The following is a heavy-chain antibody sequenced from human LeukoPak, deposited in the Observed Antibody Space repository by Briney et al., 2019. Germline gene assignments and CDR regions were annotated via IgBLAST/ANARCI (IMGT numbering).Heavy chain of an antibody. D-gene: IGHD6-13*01. CDR1: GFTFNNYG. CDR2: IWYDGSQK. CDR3: AKDPAAAGTNPANY. Sequence: GGSLRLSCAASGFTFNNYGLHWVRQAPGEGLEWVAVIWYDGSQKYYADSVKGRFTVSRDNSKNTLYLQMNSLRAGDTAVYYCAKDPAAAGTNPANYWGQGTLVTVSS. V-gene: IGHV3-30*02. J-gene: IGHJ4*02.